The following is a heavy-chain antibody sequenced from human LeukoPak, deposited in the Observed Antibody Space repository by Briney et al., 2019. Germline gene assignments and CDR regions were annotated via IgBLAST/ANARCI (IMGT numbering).Heavy chain of an antibody. D-gene: IGHD4-17*01. CDR1: GFRVSNFA. V-gene: IGHV3-23*01. Sequence: GGSLRHSRAASGFRVSNFAMSWVRPAPGKRLEWVSLIIGSSRDTLYPASVKGRFTISRDISKNRVYLQINSLRAEDRALYYCAEGDYGYIEMGYFDDWGQGTLVTVSS. CDR3: AEGDYGYIEMGYFDD. J-gene: IGHJ4*02. CDR2: IIGSSRDT.